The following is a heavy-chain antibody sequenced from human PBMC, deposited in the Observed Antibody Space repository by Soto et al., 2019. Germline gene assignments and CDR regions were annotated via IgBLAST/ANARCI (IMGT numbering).Heavy chain of an antibody. CDR2: IYYSGST. J-gene: IGHJ5*02. CDR1: GGSFSSYY. V-gene: IGHV4-59*01. D-gene: IGHD2-2*01. CDR3: AREDCISTSCYPPGWFDP. Sequence: SETLSLTCAVHGGSFSSYYWSWIRQPPGKGLEWIGYIYYSGSTNYNPSLKSRVTISVDTSKNQFSLKLSSVTAADTAVYYCAREDCISTSCYPPGWFDPWGQGTLVTVSS.